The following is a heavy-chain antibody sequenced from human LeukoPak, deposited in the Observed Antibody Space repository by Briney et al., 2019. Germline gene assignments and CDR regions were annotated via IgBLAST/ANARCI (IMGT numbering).Heavy chain of an antibody. CDR1: GGSISSGSYY. CDR2: IYYSGST. D-gene: IGHD3-9*01. CDR3: ARELIRGYDILTGYDY. V-gene: IGHV4-30-4*08. J-gene: IGHJ4*02. Sequence: PSQTLSLTCTVSGGSISSGSYYWSWIRQPPGKGLEWIGYIYYSGSTYYNPSLKSRVTISVDTSKNQFSLKLSSVTAADTAVYYCARELIRGYDILTGYDYWGQGTLVTVSS.